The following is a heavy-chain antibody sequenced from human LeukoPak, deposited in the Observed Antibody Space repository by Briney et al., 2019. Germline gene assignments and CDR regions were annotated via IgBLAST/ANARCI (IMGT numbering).Heavy chain of an antibody. V-gene: IGHV1-46*01. CDR1: GYTFTSYY. CDR2: INPSGGST. CDR3: ARDLTATYYYDSSGYWNLDY. J-gene: IGHJ4*02. D-gene: IGHD3-22*01. Sequence: ASVKVSCKASGYTFTSYYMHWVRQAPGQGLEWMGIINPSGGSTSYAQKFQGRVTMTRDTSISTAYMELSRLRSDDTAVYYCARDLTATYYYDSSGYWNLDYWGQGTLVTVSS.